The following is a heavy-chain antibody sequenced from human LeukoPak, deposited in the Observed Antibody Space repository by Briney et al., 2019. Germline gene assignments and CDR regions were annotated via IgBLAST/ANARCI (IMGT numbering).Heavy chain of an antibody. V-gene: IGHV3-21*01. CDR3: ARWYGSGWTFDY. D-gene: IGHD6-19*01. J-gene: IGHJ4*02. CDR2: ISSISTYI. CDR1: GFTFSTYS. Sequence: GGSLRLSCAASGFTFSTYSMVWVRQAPGKGLEWVSSISSISTYIYYADSVKGRFTISRDNAKTSLYLQMNSLRAEDTAVCYCARWYGSGWTFDYWGQGTLVTVSS.